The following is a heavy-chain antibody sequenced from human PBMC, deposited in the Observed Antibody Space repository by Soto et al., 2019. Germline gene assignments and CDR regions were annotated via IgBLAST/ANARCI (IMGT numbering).Heavy chain of an antibody. CDR1: GYSFTGNS. CDR3: ARVRGWGSYDYYYGMDV. J-gene: IGHJ6*02. CDR2: ISAYNGNT. V-gene: IGHV1-18*04. D-gene: IGHD3-16*01. Sequence: ASVKVSCKGSGYSFTGNSMHWVRQAPGQGLEWMGWISAYNGNTNYAQKLQGRVTMTTDTSTSTAYMELRSLRSDDTAVYYCARVRGWGSYDYYYGMDVWGQGTTVTVSS.